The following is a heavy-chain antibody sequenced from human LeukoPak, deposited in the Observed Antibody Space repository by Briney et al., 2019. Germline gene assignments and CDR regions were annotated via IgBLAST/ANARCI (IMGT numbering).Heavy chain of an antibody. V-gene: IGHV1-2*02. CDR2: INPNSGGT. CDR3: ARARYRSSTSCYRYYYYGMDV. D-gene: IGHD2-2*01. Sequence: ASVKVSCKASGYTFTGYYMHWVRQAPGQGLEWMGWINPNSGGTNYAQKFQGRVTMTRDTSISTAYMELSRLRSDDTAVYYRARARYRSSTSCYRYYYYGMDVWGQGTTVTVSS. J-gene: IGHJ6*02. CDR1: GYTFTGYY.